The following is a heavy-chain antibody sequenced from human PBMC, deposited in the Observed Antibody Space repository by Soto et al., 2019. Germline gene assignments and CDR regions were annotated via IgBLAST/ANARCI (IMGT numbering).Heavy chain of an antibody. J-gene: IGHJ5*02. CDR3: ARSRYYDFWSGYPFDP. CDR1: GFTFSSYS. D-gene: IGHD3-3*01. CDR2: ISSSSYI. Sequence: GGSLRLSCAASGFTFSSYSMNWVRQAPGKGLEWVSSISSSSYIYFADSVKGRFTISRDNAKNSLYLQMNSLRAEDTAVYYCARSRYYDFWSGYPFDPWGQGTLVTVSS. V-gene: IGHV3-21*01.